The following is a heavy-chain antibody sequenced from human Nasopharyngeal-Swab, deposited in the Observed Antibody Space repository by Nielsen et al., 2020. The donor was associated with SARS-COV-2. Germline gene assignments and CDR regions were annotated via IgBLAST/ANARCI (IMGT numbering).Heavy chain of an antibody. Sequence: GESLKIPCKGSGHSFTSYWIGWVRQMPGKGLEWMGIIFPGDSDTTYSPSFQGQVTVSVDKSISTAYLQWSSLKASDTAIYYCARGAVGATERRAFDIWGQGTMVSVSS. CDR1: GHSFTSYW. V-gene: IGHV5-51*01. CDR2: IFPGDSDT. J-gene: IGHJ3*02. CDR3: ARGAVGATERRAFDI. D-gene: IGHD1-26*01.